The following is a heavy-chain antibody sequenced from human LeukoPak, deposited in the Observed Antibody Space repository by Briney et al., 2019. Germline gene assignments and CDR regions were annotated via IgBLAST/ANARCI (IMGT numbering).Heavy chain of an antibody. Sequence: SETLSLTCTVSGGSISSSSYYWGWIRQPPGKGLEWIGSIYYSGSTYYNPSLKSRVTISVDTSKNQFSLKLSSVTAADTAVYYCARVGKNSGSYLAPFDYWGQGTLVTVSS. J-gene: IGHJ4*02. V-gene: IGHV4-39*07. CDR2: IYYSGST. D-gene: IGHD1-26*01. CDR1: GGSISSSSYY. CDR3: ARVGKNSGSYLAPFDY.